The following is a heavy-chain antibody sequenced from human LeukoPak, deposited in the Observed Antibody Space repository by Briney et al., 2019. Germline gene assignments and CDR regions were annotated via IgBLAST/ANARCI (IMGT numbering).Heavy chain of an antibody. D-gene: IGHD3-3*01. J-gene: IGHJ4*02. CDR2: ISGSGGST. V-gene: IGHV3-23*01. CDR1: GFTFSSYA. Sequence: GGSLRLSCAASGFTFSSYAMSWVRQAPGKGLEWVSAISGSGGSTYYADSVKGRFTISRDNAKNSLYLQMNSLRAEDTAVYYCARDAYYDFWSGYWDWGQGTLVTVSS. CDR3: ARDAYYDFWSGYWD.